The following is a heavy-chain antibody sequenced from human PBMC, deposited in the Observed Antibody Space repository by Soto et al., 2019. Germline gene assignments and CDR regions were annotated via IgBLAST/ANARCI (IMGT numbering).Heavy chain of an antibody. D-gene: IGHD2-21*02. CDR2: IYYSGRT. CDR3: ARQRTTVVTQAYSDH. Sequence: PSETLSLTCIVSGESISSSSYYWGWIRQPPGKGLEWIGSIYYSGRTYYNPSFKSRVTISIDTSKNQSSLKLSSVTATDTAVYYCARQRTTVVTQAYSDHWGQGALVTVSS. V-gene: IGHV4-39*01. CDR1: GESISSSSYY. J-gene: IGHJ4*02.